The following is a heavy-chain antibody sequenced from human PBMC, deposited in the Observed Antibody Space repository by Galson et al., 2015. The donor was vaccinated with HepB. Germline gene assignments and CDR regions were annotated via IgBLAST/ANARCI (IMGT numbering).Heavy chain of an antibody. D-gene: IGHD3-16*01. Sequence: RLSCAASGFTFRNYAMSWVRQAPGKGLEWVSTISGPGTTTYYAGSVKGRFTISRDNFKNTLYLQMGSLRAEDTAVYYCAKDGAPVGYWGQGTLVTVSS. V-gene: IGHV3-23*01. J-gene: IGHJ4*02. CDR2: ISGPGTTT. CDR3: AKDGAPVGY. CDR1: GFTFRNYA.